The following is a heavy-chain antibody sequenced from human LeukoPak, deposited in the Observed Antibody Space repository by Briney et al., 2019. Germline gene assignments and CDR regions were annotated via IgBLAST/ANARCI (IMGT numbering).Heavy chain of an antibody. J-gene: IGHJ4*02. V-gene: IGHV3-7*03. CDR1: GFTFSTYN. Sequence: PGGSLRLSCAASGFTFSTYNMNWVRQAPGKGLEWVANIKQDGSEKNYVESVKGRFTISRDNAKNSLYLQTNSLRAEDTAVYYCARAGQEWFGELGFDQWGQGTLVIVSS. D-gene: IGHD3-10*01. CDR3: ARAGQEWFGELGFDQ. CDR2: IKQDGSEK.